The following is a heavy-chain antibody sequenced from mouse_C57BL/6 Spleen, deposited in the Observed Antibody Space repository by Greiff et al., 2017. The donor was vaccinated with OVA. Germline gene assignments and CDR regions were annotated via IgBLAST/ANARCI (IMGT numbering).Heavy chain of an antibody. Sequence: QVQLKESGAELVRPGASVTLSCKASGYTFTDYEMHWVKQTPVHGLEWIGAIDPETGGTAYNQKFKGKAILTADKSSSTAYMELRSLTSEDSAVYYCTRREAYYSNYAWFAYWGQGTLVTVSA. CDR1: GYTFTDYE. J-gene: IGHJ3*01. V-gene: IGHV1-15*01. CDR3: TRREAYYSNYAWFAY. CDR2: IDPETGGT. D-gene: IGHD2-5*01.